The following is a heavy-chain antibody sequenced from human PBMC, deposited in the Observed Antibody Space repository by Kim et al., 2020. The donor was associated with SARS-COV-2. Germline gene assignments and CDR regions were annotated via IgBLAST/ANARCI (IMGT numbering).Heavy chain of an antibody. D-gene: IGHD3-9*01. J-gene: IGHJ6*02. Sequence: ADSVEGRFTISRDNAQNSLYLQMNGLRAEDTAVYYCATSSYDILTGYFYGMDVWGQGTTVTVSS. V-gene: IGHV3-21*01. CDR3: ATSSYDILTGYFYGMDV.